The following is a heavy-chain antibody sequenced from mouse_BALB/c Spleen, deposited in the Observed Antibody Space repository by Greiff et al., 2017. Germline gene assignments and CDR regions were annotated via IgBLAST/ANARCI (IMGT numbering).Heavy chain of an antibody. CDR3: ARHPSYDDSFYAMDY. D-gene: IGHD2-14*01. J-gene: IGHJ4*01. CDR1: GFTFSSYG. Sequence: EVMLVESGGDLVKPGGSLKLSCAASGFTFSSYGMSWVRQTPDKRLEWVATISSGGSYTYYPDSVKGRFTISRDNAKNTLYLQMSSLKSEDTAMYYCARHPSYDDSFYAMDYWGQGTSVTVSS. CDR2: ISSGGSYT. V-gene: IGHV5-6*01.